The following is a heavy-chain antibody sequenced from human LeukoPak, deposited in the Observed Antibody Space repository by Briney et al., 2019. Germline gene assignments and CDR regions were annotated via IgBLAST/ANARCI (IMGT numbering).Heavy chain of an antibody. CDR3: ARDVVYGVLEYYYGMDV. CDR2: IYYSGST. V-gene: IGHV4-39*07. J-gene: IGHJ6*02. Sequence: PSETLSLTCTVSGGSISSSSYYWGWIRQPPGKGLEWIGSIYYSGSTHYNPSLKSRVTISVDTSKNQFSLKLSSVTAADTAVYYCARDVVYGVLEYYYGMDVWGQGTTVTVSS. D-gene: IGHD3-3*01. CDR1: GGSISSSSYY.